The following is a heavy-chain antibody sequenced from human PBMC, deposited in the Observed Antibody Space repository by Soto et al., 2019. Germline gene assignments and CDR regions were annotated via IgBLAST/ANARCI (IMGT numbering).Heavy chain of an antibody. V-gene: IGHV1-8*01. J-gene: IGHJ4*02. CDR3: ATTATPGIAVAGTGRVDY. CDR2: MNPNSGNT. D-gene: IGHD6-19*01. Sequence: GASVKVSCKASGYTFTSYDINWVRQATGQGLEWMGWMNPNSGNTGYAQKFQGRVTMTRNTSISTAYMELSSLRSEDTAVYYCATTATPGIAVAGTGRVDYWGQGTLVTVSS. CDR1: GYTFTSYD.